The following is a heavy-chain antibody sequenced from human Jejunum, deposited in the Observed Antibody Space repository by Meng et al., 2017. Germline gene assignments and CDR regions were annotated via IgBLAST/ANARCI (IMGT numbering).Heavy chain of an antibody. CDR2: ITIDNGNT. V-gene: IGHV1-18*01. Sequence: VQLVPSGAEVTNPWASVKVSCKASGYSFSSYAITWVRQAPGQGLEGMGYITIDNGNTKYAQKLQGRVTLTTDTSTSTAYMELRSLRYDDTAVYYCAREAYADYPCFDLWGQGTLVTVSS. D-gene: IGHD4-17*01. CDR1: GYSFSSYA. CDR3: AREAYADYPCFDL. J-gene: IGHJ4*02.